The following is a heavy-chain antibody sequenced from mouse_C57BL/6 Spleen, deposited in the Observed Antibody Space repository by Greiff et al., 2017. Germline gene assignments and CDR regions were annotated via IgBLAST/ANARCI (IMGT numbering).Heavy chain of an antibody. J-gene: IGHJ4*01. CDR3: AIDYYGSSHYAMDY. D-gene: IGHD1-1*01. CDR1: GYTFTSYW. CDR2: IDPSDSYT. Sequence: VQLQQPGAELVMPGASVKLSCKASGYTFTSYWMHWVKQRPGHGLEWIGEIDPSDSYTNYNQKFKGKSTLTVDKSSSTAYMQLSSLTSEDSAVYYCAIDYYGSSHYAMDYWGQGTSVTVSS. V-gene: IGHV1-69*01.